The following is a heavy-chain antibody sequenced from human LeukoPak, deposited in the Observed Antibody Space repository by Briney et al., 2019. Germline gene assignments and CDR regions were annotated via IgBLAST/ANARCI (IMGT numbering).Heavy chain of an antibody. CDR1: GFTFNSYA. D-gene: IGHD3-16*01. Sequence: PGGSLRLSCSASGFTFNSYAMHWVRQAPGKGLEYVSAISANGGSAYYADSVKGRFNVSRDNSKNTVYLQMTSLRAEDTAVYYCVKVGMGMIGGLEYWGQGTLVTASS. CDR2: ISANGGSA. CDR3: VKVGMGMIGGLEY. V-gene: IGHV3-64D*06. J-gene: IGHJ4*02.